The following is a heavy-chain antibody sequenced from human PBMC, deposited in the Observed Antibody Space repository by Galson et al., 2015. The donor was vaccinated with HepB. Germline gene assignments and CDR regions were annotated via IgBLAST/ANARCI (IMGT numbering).Heavy chain of an antibody. CDR1: GFSLSTSGMR. V-gene: IGHV2-70*04. D-gene: IGHD6-19*01. Sequence: PALVKPTQTLTLTCTFSGFSLSTSGMRVSWIRQPPGKALEWLARIDWDDGKFYSTSLKTRLTISKDTSKNQVVLTMTNMDPVDTATYYCARIGYSSAPDYWGQGTLVTVSS. J-gene: IGHJ4*02. CDR2: IDWDDGK. CDR3: ARIGYSSAPDY.